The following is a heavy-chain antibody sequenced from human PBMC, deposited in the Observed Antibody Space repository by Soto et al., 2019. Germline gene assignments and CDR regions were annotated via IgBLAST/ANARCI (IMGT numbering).Heavy chain of an antibody. Sequence: ASVKVSCKASGYTFTSYAMHWVRQAPGQRLEWMGWINAGNGNTKYSQKFQGRVTITRDTSASTAYMELSSLGSEDTAVYYCARVPKYSSSWYRLYYFDYWGQGTLVTVSS. CDR3: ARVPKYSSSWYRLYYFDY. V-gene: IGHV1-3*01. J-gene: IGHJ4*02. CDR2: INAGNGNT. D-gene: IGHD6-13*01. CDR1: GYTFTSYA.